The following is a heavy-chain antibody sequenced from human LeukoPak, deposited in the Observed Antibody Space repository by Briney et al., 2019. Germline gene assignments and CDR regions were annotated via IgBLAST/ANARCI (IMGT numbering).Heavy chain of an antibody. CDR3: AKRLPHHFDS. CDR2: IVGSGTLT. Sequence: GGSLRLSCAASGFTFSNHVMNWVRQAPGKGLEWVSAIVGSGTLTFYADSVKGRFTISRDNSKNTRYLQMSSLRADDTAVYYCAKRLPHHFDSWGQGTLVTVSS. J-gene: IGHJ4*02. CDR1: GFTFSNHV. V-gene: IGHV3-23*01.